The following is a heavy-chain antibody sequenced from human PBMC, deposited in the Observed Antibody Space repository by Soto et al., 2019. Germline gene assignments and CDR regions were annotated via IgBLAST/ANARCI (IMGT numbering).Heavy chain of an antibody. Sequence: SETLSLTCAVYGGSFSGYYWSWIRQPPGKGLEWIGEINNSGSTIYNPSLKSRVTISVDTSKNHVSLKLSSVTAADTAVYYCAGSRFNYNSNWDYGMAVWGHGPTVTVPS. CDR2: INNSGST. J-gene: IGHJ6*02. CDR1: GGSFSGYY. D-gene: IGHD3-22*01. CDR3: AGSRFNYNSNWDYGMAV. V-gene: IGHV4-34*01.